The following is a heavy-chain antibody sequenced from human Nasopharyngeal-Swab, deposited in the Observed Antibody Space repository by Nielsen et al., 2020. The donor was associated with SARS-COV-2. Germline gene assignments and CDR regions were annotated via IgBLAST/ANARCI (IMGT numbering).Heavy chain of an antibody. Sequence: GESLQISCAASGFTFSSYGMHWVRQAPGKGLEWVAVIWYDGSNKYYADSVKGRFTISRDNSKNTLYLQMSSLRAEDTAVYYCARDFPFGGDVVYWGQGTLVTVSS. D-gene: IGHD3-10*01. J-gene: IGHJ4*02. CDR1: GFTFSSYG. V-gene: IGHV3-33*01. CDR3: ARDFPFGGDVVY. CDR2: IWYDGSNK.